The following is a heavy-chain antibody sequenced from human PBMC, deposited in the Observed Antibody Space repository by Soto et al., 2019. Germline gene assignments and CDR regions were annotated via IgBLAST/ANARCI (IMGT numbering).Heavy chain of an antibody. CDR1: GFTFSSYW. CDR2: INSDGSST. V-gene: IGHV3-74*01. Sequence: GGSLRSSCAASGFTFSSYWMHWVRQAPGKGLVWVSRINSDGSSTSYADSVKGRFTISRDNAKNTLYLQMNSLRAEDTAVYYCARDARLYPFDYWGQGTLVTVSS. J-gene: IGHJ4*02. D-gene: IGHD2-2*01. CDR3: ARDARLYPFDY.